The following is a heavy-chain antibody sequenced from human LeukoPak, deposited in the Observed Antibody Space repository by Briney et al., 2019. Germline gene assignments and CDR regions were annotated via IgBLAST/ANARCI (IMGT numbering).Heavy chain of an antibody. Sequence: SQTLSLTCTVSGDSITNSYWSWIRQPPGKGLEWIGYIYHSGNTNYNPSLKSRVTISLDTPQNQLSLKLSSVSDADTAVYYCAKGIAYLLGWFDLWGRGTLVTVSS. CDR2: IYHSGNT. J-gene: IGHJ5*02. V-gene: IGHV4-59*01. D-gene: IGHD2-21*01. CDR1: GDSITNSY. CDR3: AKGIAYLLGWFDL.